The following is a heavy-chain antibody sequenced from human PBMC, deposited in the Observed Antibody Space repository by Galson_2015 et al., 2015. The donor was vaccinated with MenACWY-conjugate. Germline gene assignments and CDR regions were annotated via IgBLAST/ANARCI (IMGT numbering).Heavy chain of an antibody. CDR3: ARGGRRDNSGYTYAFAY. CDR2: IRNKLYSYTT. D-gene: IGHD5-18*01. Sequence: SLRLSCAASGFTFSDYYMDWVRQAAGKGLEWVGRIRNKLYSYTTEYAASLKGRHTISRDDSKNSSHLQLNALTIEDTAVYFCARGGRRDNSGYTYAFAYWGQGTLVTVSS. V-gene: IGHV3-72*01. J-gene: IGHJ4*02. CDR1: GFTFSDYY.